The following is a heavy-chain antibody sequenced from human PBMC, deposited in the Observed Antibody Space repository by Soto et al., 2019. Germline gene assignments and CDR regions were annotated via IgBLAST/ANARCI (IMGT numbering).Heavy chain of an antibody. CDR3: ARDGTLYDSSGYYYLY. Sequence: WASVKVSCKASGGTFSRYAINWVRQAPGQGLEWMGGIIPMFGTANYAQKFQGRVTITADESTNTGYMELRSLISEDTAVYYCARDGTLYDSSGYYYLYWGQGTLVTVSS. V-gene: IGHV1-69*13. CDR1: GGTFSRYA. CDR2: IIPMFGTA. D-gene: IGHD3-22*01. J-gene: IGHJ4*02.